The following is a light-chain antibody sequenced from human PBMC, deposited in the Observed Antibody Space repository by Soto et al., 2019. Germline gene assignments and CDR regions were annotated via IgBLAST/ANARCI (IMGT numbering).Light chain of an antibody. CDR2: AAS. V-gene: IGKV1-6*02. CDR1: QGIGND. Sequence: AIQMTQSPSSLSASVGDRVTITCRASQGIGNDLAWYQQKPGKAPKLLIYAASTLQSGVPSRFSGSGSGTGFTLTISNLQPGDLASYYCLQDFHFPLSFGGGTKVEIK. CDR3: LQDFHFPLS. J-gene: IGKJ4*01.